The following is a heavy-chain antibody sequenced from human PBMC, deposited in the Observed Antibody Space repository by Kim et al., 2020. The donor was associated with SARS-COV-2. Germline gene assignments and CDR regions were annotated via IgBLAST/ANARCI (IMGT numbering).Heavy chain of an antibody. Sequence: FSADYVKGRFTISRDNYKNTVYLQMNSLRPEDTGVYYCAKDMAGIRGMDVWGQGTTVTVSS. J-gene: IGHJ6*02. CDR3: AKDMAGIRGMDV. D-gene: IGHD1-20*01. V-gene: IGHV3-30*02.